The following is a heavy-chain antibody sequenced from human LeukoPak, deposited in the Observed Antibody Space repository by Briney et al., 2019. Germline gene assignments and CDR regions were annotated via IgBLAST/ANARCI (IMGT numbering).Heavy chain of an antibody. D-gene: IGHD1-26*01. Sequence: PGGSLTLPCEGSGFIFSECAIHWVRQASGKGLEWVGRIDTRGKGSATAYAASERGRFTLSRDDSKSTAYLQMSSLKTEDTAAYFCTRDGGSWSHLDYWGQGVLVTVSS. CDR1: GFIFSECA. CDR3: TRDGGSWSHLDY. V-gene: IGHV3-73*01. CDR2: IDTRGKGSAT. J-gene: IGHJ4*02.